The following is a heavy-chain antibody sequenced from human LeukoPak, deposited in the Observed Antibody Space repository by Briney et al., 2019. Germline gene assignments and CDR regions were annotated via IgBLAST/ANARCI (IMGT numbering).Heavy chain of an antibody. CDR2: INHSGST. Sequence: SGTLSLTCAVYGGSFSGYYWSWIRQPPGKGLEWIGEINHSGSTNYNPSLKSRVTISVDTSKNQFSLKLSSVTAADTAVYYCAREGDGYNLDYWGQGTLVTVSS. CDR1: GGSFSGYY. CDR3: AREGDGYNLDY. J-gene: IGHJ4*02. V-gene: IGHV4-34*01. D-gene: IGHD5-24*01.